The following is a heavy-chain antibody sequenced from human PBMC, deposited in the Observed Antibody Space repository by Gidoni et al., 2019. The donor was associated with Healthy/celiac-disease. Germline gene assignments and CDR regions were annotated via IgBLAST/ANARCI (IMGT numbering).Heavy chain of an antibody. CDR3: AKDRRYSSSWVDY. D-gene: IGHD6-13*01. J-gene: IGHJ4*02. CDR2: ISWNSGSI. CDR1: GFPFDDYA. Sequence: EVQLVESGGGLVQPGRSLRLSCAASGFPFDDYAMPWVRQAPGKGLEWVSGISWNSGSIGYADSVKGRFTISRDNAKNSLYLQMNSLRAEDTALYYCAKDRRYSSSWVDYWGQGTLVTVSS. V-gene: IGHV3-9*01.